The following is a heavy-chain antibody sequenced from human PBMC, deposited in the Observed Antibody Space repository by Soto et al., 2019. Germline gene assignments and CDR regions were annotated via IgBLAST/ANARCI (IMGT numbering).Heavy chain of an antibody. J-gene: IGHJ4*02. CDR2: SHQSGNT. CDR3: ATRDTGRVY. CDR1: GVSIGSHDW. V-gene: IGHV4-4*02. D-gene: IGHD5-18*01. Sequence: QVQLQESGPGLVKPSGTLSLTCAVSGVSIGSHDWWTWVRQPPGKGLEWIGESHQSGNTNYNSSLXTRLTISLDKSKNPFSLQLSSVTVADTAVYYCATRDTGRVYWGQGTLVTVSS.